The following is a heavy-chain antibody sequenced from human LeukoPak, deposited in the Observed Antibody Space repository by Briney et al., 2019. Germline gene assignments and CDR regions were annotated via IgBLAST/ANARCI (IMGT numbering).Heavy chain of an antibody. Sequence: GGSLRPSCAASGFTFSTYTMAWVRQAPGGGLEWGSGISGDGYSTYYADSVKGRFAISRDNSKNTLYLQMNSLRAEDTAVYYCAKDPLRGSGYYPSDYWGQGTLVTVSS. CDR3: AKDPLRGSGYYPSDY. J-gene: IGHJ4*02. CDR1: GFTFSTYT. V-gene: IGHV3-23*01. CDR2: ISGDGYST. D-gene: IGHD3-22*01.